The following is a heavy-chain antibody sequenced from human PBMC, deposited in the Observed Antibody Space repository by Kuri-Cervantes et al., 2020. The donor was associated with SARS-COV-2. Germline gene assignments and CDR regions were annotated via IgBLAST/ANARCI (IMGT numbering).Heavy chain of an antibody. CDR2: IYYSGST. CDR1: GASIRSHY. CDR3: ARDIIVVMADAGEPSGEAFDI. D-gene: IGHD2-15*01. J-gene: IGHJ3*02. Sequence: SETLSLTCTVSGASIRSHYWSWIRQPPGKGLEWIGYIYYSGSTNYNPSLKSRVTISVDTSKNQFSLKLRSVTAADTAVYYCARDIIVVMADAGEPSGEAFDIWGQGTMVTVSS. V-gene: IGHV4-59*11.